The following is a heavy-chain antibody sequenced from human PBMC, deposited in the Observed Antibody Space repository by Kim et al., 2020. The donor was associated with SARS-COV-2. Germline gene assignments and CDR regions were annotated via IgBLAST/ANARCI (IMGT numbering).Heavy chain of an antibody. V-gene: IGHV4-31*03. D-gene: IGHD3-3*01. Sequence: SETLSLTCTVSGGSISSGGYYWSWIRQHPGKGLEWIGYIYYSGSTYYNPSLKSRVTISVDTSKNQFSLKLSSVTAADTAVYYCATSRITIFGPPPGKNWFDPWGQGTLVTVSS. CDR3: ATSRITIFGPPPGKNWFDP. J-gene: IGHJ5*02. CDR2: IYYSGST. CDR1: GGSISSGGYY.